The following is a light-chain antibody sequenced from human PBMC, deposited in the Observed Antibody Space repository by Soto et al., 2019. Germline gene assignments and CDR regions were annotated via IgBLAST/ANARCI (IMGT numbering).Light chain of an antibody. CDR1: QYVSSF. CDR3: QQRYNWPPT. CDR2: DAS. J-gene: IGKJ1*01. Sequence: EIVLTQSPATLSLSRVERATVSGSASQYVSSFLAWYQQKAGQAPRLLIYDASHRATGIPARFSGSGSGTDFTLTINSLEPEDFALYYCQQRYNWPPTFGQGTKVDIK. V-gene: IGKV3-11*01.